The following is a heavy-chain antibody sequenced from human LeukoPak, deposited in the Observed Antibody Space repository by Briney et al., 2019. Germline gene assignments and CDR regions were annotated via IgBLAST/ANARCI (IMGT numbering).Heavy chain of an antibody. CDR2: ISGSGRTI. Sequence: PGGSLRLSCAASGFTFSSYEMNWVRQAPGKGLEWVSYISGSGRTIYYADSVKGRFTISRDNAKSSLYLQMNSLRAEDTAVYYCASLYCGADYYSGYWGQGTLVTVSS. CDR3: ASLYCGADYYSGY. V-gene: IGHV3-48*03. J-gene: IGHJ4*02. CDR1: GFTFSSYE. D-gene: IGHD2-21*02.